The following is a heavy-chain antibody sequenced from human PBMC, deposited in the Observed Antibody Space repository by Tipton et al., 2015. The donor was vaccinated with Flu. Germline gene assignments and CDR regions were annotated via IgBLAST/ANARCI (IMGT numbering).Heavy chain of an antibody. CDR3: ARDRITMVRGVRFDH. CDR2: INHSGST. D-gene: IGHD3-10*01. CDR1: GGSFSGYY. V-gene: IGHV4-34*01. Sequence: TLSLTCAVYGGSFSGYYWSWIRQPPGKGLEWIGEINHSGSTNYNPSLKSRVTISVDTSKNQFSLKLSSVTAADTAVYYCARDRITMVRGVRFDHWGQGTLVTVSS. J-gene: IGHJ4*02.